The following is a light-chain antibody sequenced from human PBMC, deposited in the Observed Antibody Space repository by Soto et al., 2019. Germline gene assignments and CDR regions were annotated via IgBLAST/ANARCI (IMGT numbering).Light chain of an antibody. CDR2: AAS. CDR3: QQSYSSPPT. V-gene: IGKV1-39*01. CDR1: QSVFFRSNNKNY. Sequence: DIVMTQSPDSLAVSLGERATINCKSSQSVFFRSNNKNYLAWYQQKPGKAPKLLIFAASSLQSGVPSRFSGSRSGPDFTLTISSLQPEDFATYYCQQSYSSPPTFGQGTKVDIK. J-gene: IGKJ1*01.